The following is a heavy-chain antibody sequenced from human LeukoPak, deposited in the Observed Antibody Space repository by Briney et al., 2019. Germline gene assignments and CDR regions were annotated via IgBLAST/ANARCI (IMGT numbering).Heavy chain of an antibody. V-gene: IGHV6-1*01. CDR2: TYYRSKWYN. Sequence: HSQTLSLTCGISGDSVSSNNGAWNWIRQSPSRGLEWLGRTYYRSKWYNDYAGSMKGRITISPDTSKNQFSLQLNSVTPEDTAVYYCAGDVGTSGWYTFDYWGQGTLVTVSS. CDR1: GDSVSSNNGA. D-gene: IGHD6-19*01. J-gene: IGHJ4*02. CDR3: AGDVGTSGWYTFDY.